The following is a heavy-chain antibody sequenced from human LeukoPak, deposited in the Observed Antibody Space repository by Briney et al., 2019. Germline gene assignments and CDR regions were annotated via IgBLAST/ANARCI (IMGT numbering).Heavy chain of an antibody. CDR3: ARGRNDHGGMFFDY. Sequence: SETLSLTCTVSGGSISSYYWSWIRQPPGKGLEWIGYIYHRGTTNYNPSLKSRVTISVDTSKNQFSLELRSVTTADTAVYYCARGRNDHGGMFFDYWGQGSLVTVSS. CDR2: IYHRGTT. V-gene: IGHV4-59*01. D-gene: IGHD4-23*01. CDR1: GGSISSYY. J-gene: IGHJ4*02.